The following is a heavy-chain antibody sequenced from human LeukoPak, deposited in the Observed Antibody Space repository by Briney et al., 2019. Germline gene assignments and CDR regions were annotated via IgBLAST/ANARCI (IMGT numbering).Heavy chain of an antibody. D-gene: IGHD1-14*01. Sequence: PGGSLRLSCAASGFTFSSYEMNWVRQAPRRGLEWVSYIGNTGRTIHYADSVQGRFTISRDNAKNSLYLQMNSLRAEDTAIYYCVRGDRYFFDFWGQGTLVTVSS. V-gene: IGHV3-48*03. CDR2: IGNTGRTI. CDR3: VRGDRYFFDF. J-gene: IGHJ4*02. CDR1: GFTFSSYE.